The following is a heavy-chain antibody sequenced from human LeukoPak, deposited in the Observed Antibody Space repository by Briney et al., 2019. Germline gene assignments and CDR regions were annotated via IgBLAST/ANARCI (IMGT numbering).Heavy chain of an antibody. CDR3: ARGNYDSGGWLLDY. CDR1: GFTFSSYA. Sequence: GGSLRLSCAASGFTFSSYAMSWVRQAPGKGLEWVSAISGSGGSTYYADSVKGRFTISRDNSKNTLYLQMNSLRAEDTAVYYCARGNYDSGGWLLDYWGQGTPVTVSS. CDR2: ISGSGGST. V-gene: IGHV3-23*01. J-gene: IGHJ4*02. D-gene: IGHD3-10*01.